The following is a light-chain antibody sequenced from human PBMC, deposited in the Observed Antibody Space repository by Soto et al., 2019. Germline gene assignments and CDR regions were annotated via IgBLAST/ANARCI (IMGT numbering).Light chain of an antibody. Sequence: DIQMTQSPSTLSAFVGDTVTITCRASQSIDTWLAWHQQKPGRAPKLLISKASALESGVPSRFSGSGSGTDFTLTIRDVQPDDFAIYYCQQYNSYRAFDQGTKVEI. CDR2: KAS. J-gene: IGKJ1*01. V-gene: IGKV1-5*03. CDR3: QQYNSYRA. CDR1: QSIDTW.